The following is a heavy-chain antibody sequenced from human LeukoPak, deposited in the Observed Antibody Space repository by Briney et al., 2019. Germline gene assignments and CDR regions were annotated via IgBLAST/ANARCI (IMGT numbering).Heavy chain of an antibody. CDR1: GFTFSSYW. CDR2: IKQDGSEK. V-gene: IGHV3-7*01. Sequence: GGSLRLSCAASGFTFSSYWMSWVRQAPGKGLEWVANIKQDGSEKYYVDSVKGRFTISRDNAKNSLYLQMNSLRAEDTAVYYCARAKSSSWYRPLYYYYGMDVWGQGTTVTVSS. J-gene: IGHJ6*02. D-gene: IGHD6-13*01. CDR3: ARAKSSSWYRPLYYYYGMDV.